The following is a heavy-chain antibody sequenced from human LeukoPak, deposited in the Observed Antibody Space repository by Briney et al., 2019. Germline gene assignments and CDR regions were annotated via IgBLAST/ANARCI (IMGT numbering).Heavy chain of an antibody. D-gene: IGHD2-21*02. CDR2: ISGGGGST. CDR3: TQTPCGGDCS. CDR1: DFTFSTYG. Sequence: GGSLRLSCAASDFTFSTYGMSWVRQAPGKGLEWVSSISGGGGSTYYADSVKGRFTISRDNAKNSLYLQMNSLKTEDTAVYYCTQTPCGGDCSWGQGTLVTVSS. V-gene: IGHV3-23*01. J-gene: IGHJ5*02.